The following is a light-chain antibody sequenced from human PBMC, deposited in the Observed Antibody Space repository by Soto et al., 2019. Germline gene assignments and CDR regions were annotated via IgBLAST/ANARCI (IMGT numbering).Light chain of an antibody. CDR3: QQRSNWPPFT. CDR1: QSVSTN. Sequence: EIVLTQSPAALSLSPGDRATLSCRASQSVSTNLAWYQQKPGQAPRLLIYDASNRATGIPARFSGSGSGTDFTLTISSLEPEDFALYYCQQRSNWPPFTFGQGTKLEIK. CDR2: DAS. V-gene: IGKV3-11*01. J-gene: IGKJ2*01.